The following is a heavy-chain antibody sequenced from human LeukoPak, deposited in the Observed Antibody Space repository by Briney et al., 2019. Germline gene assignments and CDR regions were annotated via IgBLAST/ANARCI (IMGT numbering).Heavy chain of an antibody. V-gene: IGHV1-69*05. D-gene: IGHD2-2*01. J-gene: IGHJ3*02. CDR3: ARGDIVVVPAAESRLYALDI. CDR2: IIPIFGTA. Sequence: ASVKVSCKASGGTFSSYAISWVRQAPGQGLEWMGRIIPIFGTANYAQKFQGRVTITTDESTSTAYMELSSLRSEDTAVYYCARGDIVVVPAAESRLYALDIWGQGTMVTVSS. CDR1: GGTFSSYA.